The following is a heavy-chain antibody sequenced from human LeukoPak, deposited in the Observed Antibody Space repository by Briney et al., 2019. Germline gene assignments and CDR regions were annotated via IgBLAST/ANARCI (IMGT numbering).Heavy chain of an antibody. CDR1: GFTFSDYY. Sequence: GGSLRLSCAASGFTFSDYYMSWIRQAPGKGLEWVSYISSSGSTIYYTDSVKGRFTISRDNAKNSLFLQMNSLRAEDTAIYYCTTDTWYSAGHWGQGTLVTVSS. CDR2: ISSSGSTI. CDR3: TTDTWYSAGH. D-gene: IGHD2-15*01. J-gene: IGHJ4*02. V-gene: IGHV3-11*01.